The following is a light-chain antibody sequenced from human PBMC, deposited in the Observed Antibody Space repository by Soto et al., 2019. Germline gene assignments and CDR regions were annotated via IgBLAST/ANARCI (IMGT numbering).Light chain of an antibody. CDR2: AAS. V-gene: IGKV1-9*01. J-gene: IGKJ5*01. CDR3: QQVHSYPRS. CDR1: QGISNY. Sequence: DIQLTQSPSFLSASVGDRVTITCRASQGISNYLAWYQQKPGKAPNLLIYAASTLQTGVPLRFSGSGSGTEFTLTISSLQPEDFATYSCQQVHSYPRSFGQGTRLEIK.